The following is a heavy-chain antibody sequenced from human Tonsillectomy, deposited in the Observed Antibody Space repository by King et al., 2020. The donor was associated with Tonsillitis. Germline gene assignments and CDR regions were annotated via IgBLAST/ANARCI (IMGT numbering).Heavy chain of an antibody. CDR1: GLSFDNYA. D-gene: IGHD6-13*01. Sequence: DVQLVESGGGLVQPGRSLRLSCTASGLSFDNYAMHWVRQTPGKGLEWVSGISWDSADTGYADSVRGRFTISRDNAKKSLYLQMDSLRAEDTALYYCGKDSGSLGRYFYYSGMDVWGQGTTVTVSS. V-gene: IGHV3-9*01. CDR3: GKDSGSLGRYFYYSGMDV. CDR2: ISWDSADT. J-gene: IGHJ6*02.